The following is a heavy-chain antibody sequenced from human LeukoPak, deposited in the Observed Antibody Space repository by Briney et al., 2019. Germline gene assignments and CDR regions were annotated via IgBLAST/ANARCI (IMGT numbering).Heavy chain of an antibody. CDR1: GGTFSSYA. D-gene: IGHD6-19*01. CDR3: ARDISASSGWYGYFDL. CDR2: IIPILGIA. J-gene: IGHJ2*01. Sequence: GASVKVSCKASGGTFSSYAISWVRQAPGQGLEWMGRIIPILGIANYAQKFQGRVTITADKSTSTAYMELSSLRSEDTAVYYCARDISASSGWYGYFDLWGRGTPVTVSS. V-gene: IGHV1-69*04.